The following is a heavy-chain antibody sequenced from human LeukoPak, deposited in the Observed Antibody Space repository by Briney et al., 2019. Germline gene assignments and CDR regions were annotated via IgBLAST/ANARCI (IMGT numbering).Heavy chain of an antibody. D-gene: IGHD3-16*02. CDR1: GYTFTSYG. Sequence: ASVKVSCKASGYTFTSYGISWVRQAPGQGLEWMGWISAYNGNTNYAQKLQGRVTMTTDTSTSTAYMELSRLRSDDTAVYYCARGSNEAEGLGELSLYRGFEPYAEYFQHWGQGTLVTVSS. CDR3: ARGSNEAEGLGELSLYRGFEPYAEYFQH. CDR2: ISAYNGNT. V-gene: IGHV1-18*01. J-gene: IGHJ1*01.